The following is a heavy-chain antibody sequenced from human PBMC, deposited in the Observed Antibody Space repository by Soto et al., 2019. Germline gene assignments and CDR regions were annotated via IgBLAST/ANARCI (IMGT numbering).Heavy chain of an antibody. CDR1: GDTFKNCV. CDR3: AAELGFGNLSVV. D-gene: IGHD3-10*01. Sequence: QVQVVQSGVEVRRPGSSVKVSCKASGDTFKNCVISWVRQAPGQGLEWMGGIIPLFGTTDFAQRFQGRLTITTDESTTTDYMELSRLRSEDTATYYCAAELGFGNLSVVWGQGTTVIVSS. J-gene: IGHJ6*02. CDR2: IIPLFGTT. V-gene: IGHV1-69*01.